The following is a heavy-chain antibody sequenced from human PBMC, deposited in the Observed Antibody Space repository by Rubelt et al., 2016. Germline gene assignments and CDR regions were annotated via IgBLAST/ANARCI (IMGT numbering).Heavy chain of an antibody. Sequence: EVQLVESGGGVVQPGRSLRLSCAASGFTFRTYGMHWVRQAPGKGLEWVSYINKGSNTIYYTDSVKGRFTISSDNAQNSLYLPMNSLRAEDTAVFYCARGTGNYGSYYFEYWGQGTLVTVSS. CDR2: INKGSNTI. J-gene: IGHJ4*02. CDR1: GFTFRTYG. V-gene: IGHV3-48*04. CDR3: ARGTGNYGSYYFEY. D-gene: IGHD1-26*01.